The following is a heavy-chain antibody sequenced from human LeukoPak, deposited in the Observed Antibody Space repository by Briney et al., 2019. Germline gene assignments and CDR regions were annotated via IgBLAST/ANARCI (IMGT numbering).Heavy chain of an antibody. D-gene: IGHD6-13*01. CDR2: INPNSGGT. J-gene: IGHJ4*02. CDR3: AGDLSIAAPGTDFDY. Sequence: GASVKVSCKASGYTFTGYSVHWVRQAPGQGLEWMGWINPNSGGTKYALKFQGRVTMTRDTSISTAYMELSRLTSGDTAVYYCAGDLSIAAPGTDFDYWGQGTLVTVSS. CDR1: GYTFTGYS. V-gene: IGHV1-2*02.